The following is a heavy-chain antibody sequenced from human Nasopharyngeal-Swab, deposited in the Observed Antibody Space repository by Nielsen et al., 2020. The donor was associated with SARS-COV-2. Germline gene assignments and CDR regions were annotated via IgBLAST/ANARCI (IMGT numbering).Heavy chain of an antibody. CDR3: ARGRGDWLGVNWFDP. V-gene: IGHV4-34*01. J-gene: IGHJ5*02. CDR2: INHSGST. D-gene: IGHD3-9*01. Sequence: WIRQPPGKGLEWIGEINHSGSTNYNPSLKSRVTISVDTSKNQFSLKLSSVTAADTAVYYCARGRGDWLGVNWFDPWGQGTLVTVSS.